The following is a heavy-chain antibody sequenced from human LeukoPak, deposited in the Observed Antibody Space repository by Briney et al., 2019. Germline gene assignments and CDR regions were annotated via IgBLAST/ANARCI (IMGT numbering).Heavy chain of an antibody. Sequence: GGSLRLSCAASGFTFSDYYMSWIRQAPGKGLEWVSYISSSGSTIYYADSVKGRFTISRDNAKNSLYLQMNSLRAEDTAVYYCASSSTLYYYYGMDVWGQGTTVTVSS. CDR2: ISSSGSTI. V-gene: IGHV3-11*04. CDR3: ASSSTLYYYYGMDV. D-gene: IGHD2-2*01. J-gene: IGHJ6*02. CDR1: GFTFSDYY.